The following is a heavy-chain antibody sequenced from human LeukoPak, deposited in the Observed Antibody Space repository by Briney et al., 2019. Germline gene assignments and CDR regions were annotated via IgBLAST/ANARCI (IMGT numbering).Heavy chain of an antibody. CDR3: ARATCSGGSCYPYYYYMDV. Sequence: SETLSLTCTVSGGSISNYYWSWIRQPAGKGLEWIGRIYSSGSTDYNPSLKSRVTISVDTSKNQFSLKLSSVTAADTAVYYCARATCSGGSCYPYYYYMDVWGKGTTVTVSS. D-gene: IGHD2-15*01. J-gene: IGHJ6*03. CDR2: IYSSGST. CDR1: GGSISNYY. V-gene: IGHV4-4*07.